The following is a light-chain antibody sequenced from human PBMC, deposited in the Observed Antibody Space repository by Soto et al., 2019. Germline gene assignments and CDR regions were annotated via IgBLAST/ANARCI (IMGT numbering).Light chain of an antibody. J-gene: IGLJ1*01. CDR2: GVT. CDR3: SSYTSASTLLYL. Sequence: QSALTQPASVSGSPGQSITISCTGTSSDVGGYNYVSWYQQHPGIAPKLLIYGVTNRPSGVSPRFSGSKSGNTASLTISGLQAEDEADYNCSSYTSASTLLYLFGTGTKVTVL. CDR1: SSDVGGYNY. V-gene: IGLV2-14*01.